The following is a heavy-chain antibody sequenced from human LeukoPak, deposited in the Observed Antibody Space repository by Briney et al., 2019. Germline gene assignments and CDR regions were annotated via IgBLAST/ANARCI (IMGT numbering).Heavy chain of an antibody. J-gene: IGHJ6*02. V-gene: IGHV4-4*07. D-gene: IGHD2-2*01. CDR3: ARDCSSTSCYAGGYYYYGMDV. CDR2: IYTSGST. Sequence: SETLSLTCDVYGGSFSGYYWSWIRQPAGKGLEWIGRIYTSGSTNYNPSLKSRVTMSVDTSKNQFSLKLSSVTAADTAVYYCARDCSSTSCYAGGYYYYGMDVWGQGTTVTVSS. CDR1: GGSFSGYY.